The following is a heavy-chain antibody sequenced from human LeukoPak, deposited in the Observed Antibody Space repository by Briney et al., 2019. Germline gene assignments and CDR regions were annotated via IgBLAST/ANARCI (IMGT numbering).Heavy chain of an antibody. Sequence: ASVKVSCKASGYTFTGYYMHWVRQAPGQGLEWMGWINPNSGGTNYAQKFQGRVTMTRDTSISTAYMELSRLRSHDTAVYYCARSSREYQLPAWRVWGQGTLVTVSS. V-gene: IGHV1-2*02. CDR2: INPNSGGT. CDR3: ARSSREYQLPAWRV. J-gene: IGHJ4*02. D-gene: IGHD2-2*01. CDR1: GYTFTGYY.